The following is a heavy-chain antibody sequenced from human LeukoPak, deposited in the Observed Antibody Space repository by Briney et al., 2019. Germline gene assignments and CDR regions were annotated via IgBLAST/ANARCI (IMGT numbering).Heavy chain of an antibody. CDR2: ISSSSSYI. CDR1: GFTFSSYS. D-gene: IGHD6-19*01. CDR3: ARDLGYSSGWYGYSYFDY. J-gene: IGHJ4*02. V-gene: IGHV3-21*01. Sequence: GGSLRLSCAASGFTFSSYSMNWVRQAPGKGLEWVSSISSSSSYIYYADSVKGRFTISRDNAKNSLYLQMNSLRAEDTAVYYCARDLGYSSGWYGYSYFDYWGQGTLVTVSS.